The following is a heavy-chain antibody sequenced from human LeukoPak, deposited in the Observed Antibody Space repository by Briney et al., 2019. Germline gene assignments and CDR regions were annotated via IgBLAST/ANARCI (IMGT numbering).Heavy chain of an antibody. J-gene: IGHJ4*02. CDR2: IYYSGST. CDR3: ARDQDYYDSASGLGY. Sequence: SETLSLTCTVSGGSISNYYWSWIRQPPGPGLEWIGYIYYSGSTNYNPSLKSRVTISVDTSKNQFSLKLSSVTAADTAVYYCARDQDYYDSASGLGYWGQGTLVTVSS. CDR1: GGSISNYY. D-gene: IGHD3-22*01. V-gene: IGHV4-59*01.